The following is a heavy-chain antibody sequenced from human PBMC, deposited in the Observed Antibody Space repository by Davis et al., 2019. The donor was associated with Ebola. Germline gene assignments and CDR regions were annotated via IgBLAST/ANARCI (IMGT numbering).Heavy chain of an antibody. V-gene: IGHV3-9*01. CDR1: GFTFDDYA. CDR2: ISWNSGSI. CDR3: AKNEHDFWSGYFY. D-gene: IGHD3-3*01. J-gene: IGHJ4*02. Sequence: PGGSLRLSCAASGFTFDDYAMHWVRQAPGKGLEWVSGISWNSGSIGYADSVKGRFTISRDNAKNSLYLQMNSLRAEDTAVYYCAKNEHDFWSGYFYWGQGTLVTVSS.